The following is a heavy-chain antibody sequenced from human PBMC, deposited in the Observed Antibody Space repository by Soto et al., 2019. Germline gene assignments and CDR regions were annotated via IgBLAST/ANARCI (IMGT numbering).Heavy chain of an antibody. D-gene: IGHD2-8*02. CDR1: GGSISSSSYY. J-gene: IGHJ4*02. V-gene: IGHV4-39*07. Sequence: SETLSLTCTVSGGSISSSSYYWGWIRQPPGKGLELIGFIYFSVCTYYNPSLKSRVTISVDTSKNQFSLKLTSVTAADTAVYYCARDKITGLFDYWGQGTLVTVSS. CDR2: IYFSVCT. CDR3: ARDKITGLFDY.